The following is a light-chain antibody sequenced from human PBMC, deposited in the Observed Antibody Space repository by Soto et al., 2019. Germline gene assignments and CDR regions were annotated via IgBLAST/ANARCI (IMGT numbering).Light chain of an antibody. CDR3: CSFAGNYIYV. CDR1: SSDVGGYNF. CDR2: DVN. Sequence: QSVLTQPASVSGSPGQSITISCTGTSSDVGGYNFVSWYQQHPGKAPKLMIYDVNTRPSGVSNRFSGSKSGNTASLTISGLQAKDEADYYCCSFAGNYIYVFGTGTKVTV. V-gene: IGLV2-14*01. J-gene: IGLJ1*01.